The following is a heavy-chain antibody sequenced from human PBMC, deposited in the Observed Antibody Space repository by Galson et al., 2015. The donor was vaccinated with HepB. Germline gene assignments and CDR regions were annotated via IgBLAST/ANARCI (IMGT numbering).Heavy chain of an antibody. D-gene: IGHD6-19*01. Sequence: SLRLSCAASGFTFSSYAMSWVRQAPGKGLEWVSAISGSGASTYYADSVKGRFTISRDNSKNTLDLQMSSLRAEDTAVYYCAETRASSGWPYYFDYWGQGTLVTVSS. CDR1: GFTFSSYA. J-gene: IGHJ4*02. CDR2: ISGSGAST. CDR3: AETRASSGWPYYFDY. V-gene: IGHV3-23*01.